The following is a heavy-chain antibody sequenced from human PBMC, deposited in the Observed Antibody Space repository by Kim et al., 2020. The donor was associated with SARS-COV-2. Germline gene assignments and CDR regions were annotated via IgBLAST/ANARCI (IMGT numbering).Heavy chain of an antibody. J-gene: IGHJ6*02. CDR1: GGSISSSSYY. V-gene: IGHV4-39*01. Sequence: SETLSLTCTVSGGSISSSSYYWGWIRQPPGKGLEWIGSIYYSGSTYYNPSLKSRVTISVDTSKNQFSLKLSSVTAADTAVYYCAIYSSSGRGGMDVWGQGTTVTVSS. D-gene: IGHD6-13*01. CDR2: IYYSGST. CDR3: AIYSSSGRGGMDV.